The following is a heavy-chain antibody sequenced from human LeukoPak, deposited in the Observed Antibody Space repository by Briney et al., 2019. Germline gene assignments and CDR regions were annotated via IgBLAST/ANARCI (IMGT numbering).Heavy chain of an antibody. V-gene: IGHV4-59*01. CDR1: GGSISSYY. CDR2: IYYSGST. CDR3: ARGGYYYDSSGYLESPGYMDV. J-gene: IGHJ6*03. Sequence: SETLSLTCTVSGGSISSYYWSWIRQPPGKGLEWIGYIYYSGSTNYNPSLKSRVTISVDTSKNQFSLKLSSVTAADTAVYYCARGGYYYDSSGYLESPGYMDVWGKGTTVTVSS. D-gene: IGHD3-22*01.